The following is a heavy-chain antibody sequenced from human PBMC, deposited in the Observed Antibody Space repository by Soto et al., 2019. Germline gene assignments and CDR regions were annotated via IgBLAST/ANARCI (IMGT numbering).Heavy chain of an antibody. CDR2: IRSNGGNT. Sequence: PGGSLRLSCAASGFTFSSYAMHWVRQAPGKGLEYVSAIRSNGGNTYYANSVKGRFTISRDNSKNTLYLQMGSLRAEDMAVYYYERALGYAFDIWGQGTMVTVSS. D-gene: IGHD7-27*01. J-gene: IGHJ3*02. V-gene: IGHV3-64*01. CDR3: ERALGYAFDI. CDR1: GFTFSSYA.